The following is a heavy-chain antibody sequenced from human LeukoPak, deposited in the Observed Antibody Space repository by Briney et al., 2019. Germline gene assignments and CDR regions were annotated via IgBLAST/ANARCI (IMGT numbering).Heavy chain of an antibody. V-gene: IGHV4-59*01. Sequence: SETLSLTCTVSRGSMSGYYWSWIRQPPGKGLEWIGYIYYSGSTNYNPSLKSRVTISVDTSKNQFSLKLSSVTAADTAVYYCARVQIAVPGNYYFDYWGQGTLATVSS. D-gene: IGHD6-19*01. J-gene: IGHJ4*02. CDR2: IYYSGST. CDR1: RGSMSGYY. CDR3: ARVQIAVPGNYYFDY.